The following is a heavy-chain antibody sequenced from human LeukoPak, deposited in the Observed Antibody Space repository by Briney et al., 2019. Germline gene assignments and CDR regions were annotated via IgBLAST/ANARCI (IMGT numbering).Heavy chain of an antibody. CDR1: GFTFSSYA. D-gene: IGHD6-19*01. CDR3: PRQSYASGWIPFDY. CDR2: ISGGGVTT. V-gene: IGHV3-23*01. J-gene: IGHJ4*02. Sequence: AGSLRLSCATSGFTFSSYAMSWVRPAPGQGLEWVSTISGGGVTTYYRDSATGRFAISRHNSKNTLYLQMNSLTADDTAVYYCPRQSYASGWIPFDYWGEGILVTVSS.